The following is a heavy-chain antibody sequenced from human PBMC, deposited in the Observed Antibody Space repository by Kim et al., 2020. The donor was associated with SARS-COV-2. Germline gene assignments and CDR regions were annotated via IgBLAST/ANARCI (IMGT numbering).Heavy chain of an antibody. CDR2: INHSGST. CDR3: ASIYGDYVDY. V-gene: IGHV4-34*01. CDR1: GGSFSGYY. J-gene: IGHJ4*02. Sequence: SETLSLICAVYGGSFSGYYWSWIRQPPGKGLEWIGEINHSGSTNYNPSLKSRVTISVDTSKNQFSLKLSSVTAADTAVYYCASIYGDYVDYWGQGTLVTV. D-gene: IGHD4-17*01.